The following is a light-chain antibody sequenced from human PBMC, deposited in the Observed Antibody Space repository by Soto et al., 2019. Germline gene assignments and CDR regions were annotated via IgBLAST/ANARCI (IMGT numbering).Light chain of an antibody. CDR1: QSVSSSY. Sequence: VLTQSPGTLSLSPVESATLSCRASQSVSSSYLAWYQQKPGHAPSLLIYGASRRATGIPDRFSGSGSGTDFTLTISRLEPEDFAVYYCQQYDSSPITFGQGARLEIK. V-gene: IGKV3-20*01. CDR3: QQYDSSPIT. CDR2: GAS. J-gene: IGKJ5*01.